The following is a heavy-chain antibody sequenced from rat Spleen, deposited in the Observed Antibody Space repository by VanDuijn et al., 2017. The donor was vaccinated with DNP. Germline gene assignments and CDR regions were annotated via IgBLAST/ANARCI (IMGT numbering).Heavy chain of an antibody. Sequence: EVKLVESGGGLVQPGRSLKLSCAPSGFNFNDYWMGWVRQAPGKGLEWIGEINKDSSTINYSPSLKDKFTISRDNAQNNLYLQMSKLGSEDTAIYYCARLGWHGWFAYWGQGTLVTVSS. J-gene: IGHJ3*01. CDR3: ARLGWHGWFAY. V-gene: IGHV4-2*01. CDR1: GFNFNDYW. D-gene: IGHD1-11*01. CDR2: INKDSSTI.